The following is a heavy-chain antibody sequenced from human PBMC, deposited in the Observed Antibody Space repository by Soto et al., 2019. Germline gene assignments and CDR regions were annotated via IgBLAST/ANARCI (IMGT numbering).Heavy chain of an antibody. V-gene: IGHV4-34*01. CDR1: GGPFSGYF. Sequence: SETLSLTCAVYGGPFSGYFWSWIRQPPGKGLEWIGEVNRSGSTNYNPSLKSRVTISVDMSKNQFSLKLNSVTAADTAVYYCATQGDFWSGSTFDIWSQGTMVT. D-gene: IGHD3-3*01. CDR3: ATQGDFWSGSTFDI. J-gene: IGHJ3*02. CDR2: VNRSGST.